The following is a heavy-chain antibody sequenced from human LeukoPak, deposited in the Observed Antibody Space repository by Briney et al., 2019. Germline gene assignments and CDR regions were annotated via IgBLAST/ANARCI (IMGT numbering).Heavy chain of an antibody. Sequence: SETLSLTCAVYGGSFSGYYWSWICQPPGKGLEWIGEINHSGSTNYNPSLKSRVTISVDTSKNQFSLKLSSVTAADTAVYYCARALLPRGVRGVIGGSMDVWGKGTTVTVSS. CDR1: GGSFSGYY. CDR2: INHSGST. J-gene: IGHJ6*04. CDR3: ARALLPRGVRGVIGGSMDV. D-gene: IGHD3-10*01. V-gene: IGHV4-34*01.